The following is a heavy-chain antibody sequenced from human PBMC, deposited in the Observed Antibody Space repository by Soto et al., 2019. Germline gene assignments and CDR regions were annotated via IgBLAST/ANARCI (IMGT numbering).Heavy chain of an antibody. Sequence: GGSLRLSCAASGFTFSNYAMTWVRQAPGKGLEWVSVISGGGGRTYYADSVEGRFTISRDNSKNTLYLQMYSLRADDTAIYYCAKAGGSNYGYDFDYWGQGTLVTVSS. J-gene: IGHJ4*02. CDR2: ISGGGGRT. CDR3: AKAGGSNYGYDFDY. V-gene: IGHV3-23*01. D-gene: IGHD5-18*01. CDR1: GFTFSNYA.